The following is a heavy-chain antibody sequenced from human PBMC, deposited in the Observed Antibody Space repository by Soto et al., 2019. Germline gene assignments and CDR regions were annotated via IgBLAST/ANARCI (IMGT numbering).Heavy chain of an antibody. CDR3: AKDLYDFWSGYTEGSYGMDV. Sequence: QVQLVESGGGVVQPGRSLRLSCAASGFTFSSYGMHWVRQAPGKGLEGVADISYDGSNKYYADSVKGRFTISRDNSKNTLYLQMNSLRAEDTAVYYCAKDLYDFWSGYTEGSYGMDVWGQGTTVTVSS. CDR2: ISYDGSNK. J-gene: IGHJ6*02. D-gene: IGHD3-3*01. V-gene: IGHV3-30*18. CDR1: GFTFSSYG.